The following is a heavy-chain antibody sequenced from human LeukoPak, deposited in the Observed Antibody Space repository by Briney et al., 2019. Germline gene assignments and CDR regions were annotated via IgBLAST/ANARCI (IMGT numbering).Heavy chain of an antibody. V-gene: IGHV2-5*02. J-gene: IGHJ4*02. Sequence: SGPTLVKPTQTLTLTCTFSGFSLSTNGVGVGWIRQPPRKALEWLALIYWDDDKRYSPSLKSRLTITKDTSKNQVVLTMTNMDPVDTATYYCEHSRYYGSGTYYTLRYYFDYWGQGTLVTVSS. CDR3: EHSRYYGSGTYYTLRYYFDY. CDR2: IYWDDDK. D-gene: IGHD3-10*01. CDR1: GFSLSTNGVG.